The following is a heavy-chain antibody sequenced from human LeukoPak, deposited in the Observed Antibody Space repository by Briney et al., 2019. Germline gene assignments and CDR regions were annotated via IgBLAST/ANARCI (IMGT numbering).Heavy chain of an antibody. D-gene: IGHD4-17*01. Sequence: GASVKVSCKASGYTFTSYYMHWVRQAPGQGLEWMGIINPSGGSTSYAQKFQGRVTMTRDMSTSTVYMELSSLRSEDTAVYYCARADYGDYVESHAFDIWGQGTMVTVSS. V-gene: IGHV1-46*01. CDR1: GYTFTSYY. CDR3: ARADYGDYVESHAFDI. J-gene: IGHJ3*02. CDR2: INPSGGST.